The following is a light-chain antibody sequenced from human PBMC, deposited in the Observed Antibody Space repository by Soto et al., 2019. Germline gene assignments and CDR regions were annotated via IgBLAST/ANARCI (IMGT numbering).Light chain of an antibody. CDR3: QQYNNWPLT. Sequence: EIVMTQSPATLSVSPGERATLSCRASQSVNTNLAWYQQNPGQAPRLLINYASSRATGIPARFSGSGSGTEFTLTISSLQSEDFAVYYCQQYNNWPLTFGGGTKVEIK. CDR1: QSVNTN. CDR2: YAS. V-gene: IGKV3-15*01. J-gene: IGKJ4*01.